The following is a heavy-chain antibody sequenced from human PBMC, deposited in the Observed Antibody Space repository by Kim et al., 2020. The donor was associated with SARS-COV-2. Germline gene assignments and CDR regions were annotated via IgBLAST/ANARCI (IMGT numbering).Heavy chain of an antibody. D-gene: IGHD3-10*01. Sequence: GGSLRLSCAASGFTFSSYGMHWVRQAPGKGLEWVAVISYDGSNKYYADSVKGRFTISRDNSKNTLYLQMNSLRAEDTAVYYCAKGKGGSGSRLYYYYGMDVWGQGTTVTVSS. J-gene: IGHJ6*02. CDR2: ISYDGSNK. CDR3: AKGKGGSGSRLYYYYGMDV. V-gene: IGHV3-30*18. CDR1: GFTFSSYG.